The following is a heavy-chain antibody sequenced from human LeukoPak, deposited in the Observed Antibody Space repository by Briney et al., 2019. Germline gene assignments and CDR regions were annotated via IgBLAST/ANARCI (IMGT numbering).Heavy chain of an antibody. V-gene: IGHV4-39*01. CDR1: GGSISSSSYY. CDR3: ARLFTSEVKPYYDFWSGYYTGGESIDY. CDR2: IYYSGST. Sequence: PSETLSLTCTVSGGSISSSSYYWGWIRQPPGKGLEWIGSIYYSGSTYYNPSLKSRVTISVDTSKNQFSLKLSSVTAADTAVYYCARLFTSEVKPYYDFWSGYYTGGESIDYWGQGTLVTVSS. J-gene: IGHJ4*02. D-gene: IGHD3-3*01.